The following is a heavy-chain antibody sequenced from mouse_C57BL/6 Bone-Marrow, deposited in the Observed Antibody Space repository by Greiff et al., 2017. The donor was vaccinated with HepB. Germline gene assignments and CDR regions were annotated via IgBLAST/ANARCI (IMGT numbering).Heavy chain of an antibody. V-gene: IGHV1-59*01. Sequence: VQLQQPGAELVRPGTSVKLSCKASGYTFTSYWMHWVKQRPGQGLEWIGVIDPSDSYTNYNQKFKGKATLTVDTSSSTAYMQLSSLTSEDSAVYYCAKGYYVDYWGQGTTLTGSS. CDR3: AKGYYVDY. CDR1: GYTFTSYW. CDR2: IDPSDSYT. J-gene: IGHJ2*01.